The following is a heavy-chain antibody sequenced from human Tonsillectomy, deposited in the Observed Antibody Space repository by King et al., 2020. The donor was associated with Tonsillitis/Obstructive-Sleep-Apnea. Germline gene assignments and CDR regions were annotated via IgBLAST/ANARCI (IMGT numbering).Heavy chain of an antibody. CDR3: ARLEGYGDYDYSD. CDR2: IDPSDSYT. V-gene: IGHV5-10-1*01. Sequence: VQLVESGADVKKPGESLRISCKGSGYSFTSYWISWVRQMPEKGLECMGRIDPSDSYTKYSPSFQAHVTTSADKSLSTAYLQWRSLNASDTAMYYCARLEGYGDYDYSDWGQGTLVTVSS. J-gene: IGHJ4*02. CDR1: GYSFTSYW. D-gene: IGHD4-17*01.